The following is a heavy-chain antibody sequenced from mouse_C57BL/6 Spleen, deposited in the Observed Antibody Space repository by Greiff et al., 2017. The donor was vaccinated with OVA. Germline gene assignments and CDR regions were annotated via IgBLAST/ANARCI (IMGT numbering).Heavy chain of an antibody. D-gene: IGHD1-1*01. J-gene: IGHJ2*01. CDR2: IDPSDSYT. V-gene: IGHV1-69*01. Sequence: QVQLKQPGAELVKPGASVKLSCKASGYTFTSYWMHWVKQRPGQGLEWIGEIDPSDSYTNYNQKFKGKSTLTVDKSSSTAYMQLSSLTSEDSAVYYCARAVGYFDYWGQGTTLTVSS. CDR1: GYTFTSYW. CDR3: ARAVGYFDY.